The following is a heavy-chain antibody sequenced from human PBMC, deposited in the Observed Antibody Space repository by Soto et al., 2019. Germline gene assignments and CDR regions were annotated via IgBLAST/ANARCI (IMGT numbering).Heavy chain of an antibody. D-gene: IGHD6-13*01. CDR2: ISYDGSNK. V-gene: IGHV3-30*18. CDR1: GFTFSSYG. Sequence: QVQLVESGGGVVQPGRSLRLSCAASGFTFSSYGMHWVRQAPGKGLEWVAVISYDGSNKYYADSVKGRFTISRDNSKNTLYLQMNSLRAEDTAVYYCAKVSVSSWDEVDYYYGMDVWGQGTTVTVSS. J-gene: IGHJ6*02. CDR3: AKVSVSSWDEVDYYYGMDV.